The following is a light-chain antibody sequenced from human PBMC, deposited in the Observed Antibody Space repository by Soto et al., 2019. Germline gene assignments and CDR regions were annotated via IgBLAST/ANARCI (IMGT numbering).Light chain of an antibody. CDR2: DAS. V-gene: IGKV1-5*01. J-gene: IGKJ1*01. CDR1: QSIGSW. Sequence: IQMTQSPSTLSASVGDRVTITCRASQSIGSWLAWYQQKQGRAPKLLIYDASTWESGVPSRFSGSGSGTDVTLTISSLQPDDFAAYYCQQYNTYSPWTFGQGTKVDI. CDR3: QQYNTYSPWT.